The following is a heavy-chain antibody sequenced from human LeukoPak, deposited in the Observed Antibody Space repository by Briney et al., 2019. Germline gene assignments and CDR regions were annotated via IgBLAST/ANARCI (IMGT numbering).Heavy chain of an antibody. J-gene: IGHJ6*02. Sequence: ASVKVSCKASGYTFTSYDINWVRQATGQGLEWMGWMNPNSGNPGYAQKFQGRVTMTRNTSISTAYMELSSLRSEDTAVYYCARAGYCSSTSCYAFYYYYYGMDVWGQGTTVTVPS. D-gene: IGHD2-2*03. CDR2: MNPNSGNP. CDR3: ARAGYCSSTSCYAFYYYYYGMDV. V-gene: IGHV1-8*01. CDR1: GYTFTSYD.